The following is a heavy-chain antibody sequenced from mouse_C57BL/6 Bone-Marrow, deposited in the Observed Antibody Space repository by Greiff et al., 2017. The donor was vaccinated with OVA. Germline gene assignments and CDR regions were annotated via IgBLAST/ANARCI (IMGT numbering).Heavy chain of an antibody. V-gene: IGHV1-74*01. CDR3: AIPYYGTWFAY. CDR1: GYTFTSYW. D-gene: IGHD2-10*01. CDR2: IHPSDSDT. J-gene: IGHJ3*01. Sequence: QVQLQQPGAELVKPGASVRVSCKASGYTFTSYWMHWVKQRPGQGLEWIGRIHPSDSDTNYNQKFKGKATLTVDNSSSTAYMQLSSLTSEDSAVYYCAIPYYGTWFAYWGQGTLVTVSA.